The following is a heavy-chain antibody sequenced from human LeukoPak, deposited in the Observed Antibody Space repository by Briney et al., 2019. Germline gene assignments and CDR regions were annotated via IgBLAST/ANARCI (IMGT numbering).Heavy chain of an antibody. J-gene: IGHJ4*02. CDR2: IIPIFGTA. Sequence: ASVKVSCKASGYTFTSYGISWVRQAPGQGLEWMGGIIPIFGTANYAQKFQGRVTITADESTSTAYMELSSLRSEDTAVYYCASLELPRLGELSGHFYFDYWGQGTLVTVSS. D-gene: IGHD3-16*02. V-gene: IGHV1-69*13. CDR1: GYTFTSYG. CDR3: ASLELPRLGELSGHFYFDY.